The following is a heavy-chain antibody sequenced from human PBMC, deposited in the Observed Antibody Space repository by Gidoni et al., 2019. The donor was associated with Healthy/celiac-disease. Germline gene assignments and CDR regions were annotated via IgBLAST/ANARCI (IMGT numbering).Heavy chain of an antibody. CDR3: ARVLSYSSSYMDV. CDR1: GFTVSSNY. J-gene: IGHJ6*03. D-gene: IGHD6-6*01. Sequence: EVQLVETGGGLIQPGGSLRLSCAPSGFTVSSNYMRWFRQPPGKGLEWVSVIYSGGSTNYADSVKGRFTISRDNSKNTMYLQMNSLRAEDTAVYYCARVLSYSSSYMDVWGQGTTVTVSS. V-gene: IGHV3-53*02. CDR2: IYSGGST.